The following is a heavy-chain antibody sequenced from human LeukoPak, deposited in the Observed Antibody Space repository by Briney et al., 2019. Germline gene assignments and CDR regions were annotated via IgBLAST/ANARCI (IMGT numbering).Heavy chain of an antibody. V-gene: IGHV1-2*02. Sequence: ASVKVSCKASGYTFTAYYMHWVRQAPGQGPQWMGWINPNSGGTNYAQNFQGRVTMTRDTSISTAYMDLNRLRSDDTAVYYCARGDYGDPPLNYWGQGTLVTVSS. CDR2: INPNSGGT. D-gene: IGHD4-17*01. CDR3: ARGDYGDPPLNY. J-gene: IGHJ4*02. CDR1: GYTFTAYY.